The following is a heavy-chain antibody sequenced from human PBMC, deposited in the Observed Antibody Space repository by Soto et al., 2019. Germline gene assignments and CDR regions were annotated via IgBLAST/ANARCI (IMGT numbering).Heavy chain of an antibody. CDR3: ASHIEYSGSSLFDS. CDR1: VGSISSSSYF. J-gene: IGHJ4*02. D-gene: IGHD6-6*01. CDR2: MHSRGRT. Sequence: QLQLQESGPRLVKPSETLSLTCAVSVGSISSSSYFWGWIRQPPGKGLEWIGSMHSRGRTYHNPSIKSRVTISVATSRDQFSLKLTSVAAADTAVYYCASHIEYSGSSLFDSWGQGTLVTVSS. V-gene: IGHV4-39*01.